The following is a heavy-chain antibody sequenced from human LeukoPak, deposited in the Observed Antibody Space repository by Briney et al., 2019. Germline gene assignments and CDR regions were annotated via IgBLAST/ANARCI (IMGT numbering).Heavy chain of an antibody. CDR3: ARWNYFDNSGYYSDWYFDL. CDR2: IHYTGST. D-gene: IGHD3-22*01. J-gene: IGHJ2*01. CDR1: GGSISSYY. Sequence: PSETLSLTCSVSGGSISSYYWSWIRQPTGKGLEWIGYIHYTGSTNYNPSLKSRVTMSLDTSKNQFSMELMSVTAADTAVYYCARWNYFDNSGYYSDWYFDLWGRGTLVTASS. V-gene: IGHV4-59*08.